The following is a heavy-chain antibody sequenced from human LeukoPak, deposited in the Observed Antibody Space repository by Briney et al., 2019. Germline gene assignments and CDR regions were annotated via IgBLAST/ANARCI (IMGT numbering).Heavy chain of an antibody. D-gene: IGHD6-19*01. Sequence: PSKTPSLTCTVSGGSISTSSYYWGWIRQPPGKGLEWIGSIYYTGTTSYNPSLKSRVTVSVDTSKNQFSLELSSVTAADTAVYYCARRSSGWLSSLDYWGQGTLVAVSS. CDR1: GGSISTSSYY. J-gene: IGHJ4*02. CDR2: IYYTGTT. CDR3: ARRSSGWLSSLDY. V-gene: IGHV4-39*01.